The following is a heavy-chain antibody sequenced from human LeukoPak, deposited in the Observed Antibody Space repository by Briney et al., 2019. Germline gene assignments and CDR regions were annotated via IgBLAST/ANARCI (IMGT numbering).Heavy chain of an antibody. J-gene: IGHJ4*02. Sequence: GGSLRLSCAASGFTFSSYEMNWVRQAPGKGLEWVSYITSSGSTMKYADSVKGRFTISRDSAKNSLYLQMNSLRAEDTAVYYCAREGKSVAFDYWGQGTLVTVSS. CDR2: ITSSGSTM. D-gene: IGHD6-6*01. CDR3: AREGKSVAFDY. V-gene: IGHV3-48*03. CDR1: GFTFSSYE.